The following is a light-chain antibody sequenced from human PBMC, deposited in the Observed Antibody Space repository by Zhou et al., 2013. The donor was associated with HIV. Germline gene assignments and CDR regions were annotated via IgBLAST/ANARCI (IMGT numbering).Light chain of an antibody. CDR2: GAS. CDR3: QQYNNWLT. V-gene: IGKV3-15*01. Sequence: EIVMTQSPATLSVSPGERATLSCRASQSIGSNLAWYQQKPGQAPRLLIYGASTRATGIPARFSGSGSGTEFTLTISSLQSEDFAVYYCQQYNNWLTFGGGTKEEIK. CDR1: QSIGSN. J-gene: IGKJ4*01.